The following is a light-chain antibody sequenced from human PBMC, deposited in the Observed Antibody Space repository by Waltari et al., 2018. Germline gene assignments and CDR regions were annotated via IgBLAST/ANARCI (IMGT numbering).Light chain of an antibody. CDR1: PNVSSSY. Sequence: EVVLTQSPVTLSLSPGERATLSCRASPNVSSSYLAWYQQKPGQATRLLIDGASSRATGIPDRFSGSGSGTDFTLTISRLEPEDFAVYYCQQYGSSPTFGPGTKVDIK. V-gene: IGKV3-20*01. CDR2: GAS. J-gene: IGKJ3*01. CDR3: QQYGSSPT.